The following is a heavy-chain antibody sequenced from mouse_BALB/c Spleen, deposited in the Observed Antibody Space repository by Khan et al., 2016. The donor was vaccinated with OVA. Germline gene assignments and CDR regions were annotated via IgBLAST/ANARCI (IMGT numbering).Heavy chain of an antibody. J-gene: IGHJ2*01. V-gene: IGHV1-4*01. CDR1: GYTFTNYT. Sequence: VQLQESGAELARPGASVKMSCKASGYTFTNYTMHWVKQRPGQGLEWIGYINPSSGYINYNQKFKDKATLTADKSSSTAYMQLTSLTSDDSAVYYCVRVAVPPYSFAFWGQGTMLTVS. CDR2: INPSSGYI. CDR3: VRVAVPPYSFAF.